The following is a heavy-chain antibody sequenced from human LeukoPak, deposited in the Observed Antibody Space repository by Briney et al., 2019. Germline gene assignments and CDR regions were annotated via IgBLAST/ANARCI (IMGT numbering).Heavy chain of an antibody. D-gene: IGHD4-17*01. CDR2: ITGSGATT. CDR3: ARGNGDYRLGSVSADY. Sequence: GASLRLSCAASEFTFRSYAMSWVRQAPGKGLEWVSTITGSGATTYYADSVKGRFTISRDISKNTLYLYLQMNSLRAEDTAVYYCARGNGDYRLGSVSADYWGQGTLVTVSS. CDR1: EFTFRSYA. J-gene: IGHJ4*02. V-gene: IGHV3-23*01.